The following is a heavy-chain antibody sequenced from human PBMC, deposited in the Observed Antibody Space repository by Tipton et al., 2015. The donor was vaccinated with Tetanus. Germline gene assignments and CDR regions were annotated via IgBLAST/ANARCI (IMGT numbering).Heavy chain of an antibody. CDR1: GGSISSYY. CDR3: ARARSASTGLEKGFDP. Sequence: TLSLTCTVSGGSISSYYWSWIRQPPGKGLEWIGYTYYSGSTNYNPSLKSRVTISVDTSKNQFSLKLSSVTAADTAVYYCARARSASTGLEKGFDPWGQGTLVTVSS. V-gene: IGHV4-59*01. J-gene: IGHJ5*02. D-gene: IGHD3-9*01. CDR2: TYYSGST.